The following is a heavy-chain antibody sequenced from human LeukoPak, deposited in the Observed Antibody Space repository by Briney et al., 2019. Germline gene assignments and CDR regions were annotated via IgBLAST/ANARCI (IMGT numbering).Heavy chain of an antibody. D-gene: IGHD3-10*01. CDR2: IYHSGST. CDR3: ARMGYYYGSGSYTLDY. V-gene: IGHV4-4*02. J-gene: IGHJ4*02. Sequence: SGTLSLTCAVSGGSISSSNWWSWVRQPPGKGLEWIGEIYHSGSTNYNPSLKSRVTISVDTSKNQFSLKLNSVTAADTAVYYCARMGYYYGSGSYTLDYWGQGTLVTVSS. CDR1: GGSISSSNW.